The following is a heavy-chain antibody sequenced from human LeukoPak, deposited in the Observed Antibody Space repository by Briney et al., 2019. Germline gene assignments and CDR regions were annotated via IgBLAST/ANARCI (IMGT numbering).Heavy chain of an antibody. D-gene: IGHD1-14*01. Sequence: SETLSLTCTVSGGSISSGGYYWSWIRQHPGKGLEWIGYIYDSGSTYDNPSFKSRVTISVDTSKNHFSLRLSSVTAADTAVYYCARGGDRRGFDYWRQGTLVTVSS. CDR1: GGSISSGGYY. J-gene: IGHJ4*02. CDR3: ARGGDRRGFDY. V-gene: IGHV4-31*03. CDR2: IYDSGST.